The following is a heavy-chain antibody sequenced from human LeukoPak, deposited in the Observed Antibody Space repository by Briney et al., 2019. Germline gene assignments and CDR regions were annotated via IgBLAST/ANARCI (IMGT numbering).Heavy chain of an antibody. CDR2: IIPIFGTA. V-gene: IGHV1-69*13. CDR1: GGTFSSYA. D-gene: IGHD6-6*01. CDR3: ASNSIAARPGSTYYMDV. Sequence: SVKVSCKASGGTFSSYAISWVRQAPGQGLEWMGGIIPIFGTANYAQKFQGRVTITADESTSTAYMELSSLRSEDTAVYYCASNSIAARPGSTYYMDVWGKGTTVTVSS. J-gene: IGHJ6*03.